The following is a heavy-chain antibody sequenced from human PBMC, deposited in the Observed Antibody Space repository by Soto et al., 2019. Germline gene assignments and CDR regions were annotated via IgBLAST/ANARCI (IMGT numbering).Heavy chain of an antibody. D-gene: IGHD1-20*01. V-gene: IGHV4-59*01. J-gene: IGHJ4*02. CDR3: ALGITGTTFDY. Sequence: NPSETLSLTCTVSGGSISSYYWSWIRQPPGKGLEWIGYIYYSGSTNYNPSLKSRVTISVDTSKNQFSLKLSSVTAADTAVYYCALGITGTTFDYWGQGTLVTVSS. CDR2: IYYSGST. CDR1: GGSISSYY.